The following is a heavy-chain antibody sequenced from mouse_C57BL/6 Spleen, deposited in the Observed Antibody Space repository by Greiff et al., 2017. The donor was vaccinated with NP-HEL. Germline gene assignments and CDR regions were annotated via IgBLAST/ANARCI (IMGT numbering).Heavy chain of an antibody. CDR2: INPSSGYT. CDR1: GYTFTSYT. Sequence: QVQLKESGAELARPGASVKMSCKASGYTFTSYTMHWVKQRPGQGLEWIGYINPSSGYTKYNQKFKDKATLTADKSSSTAYMQLSSLTSEDSAVYYCARGGNFDYWGQGTTLTVSS. J-gene: IGHJ2*01. CDR3: ARGGNFDY. V-gene: IGHV1-4*01.